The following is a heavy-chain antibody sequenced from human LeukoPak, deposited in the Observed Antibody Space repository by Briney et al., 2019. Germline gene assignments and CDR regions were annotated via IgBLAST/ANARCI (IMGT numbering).Heavy chain of an antibody. D-gene: IGHD3-10*02. CDR2: ISSSGSTI. V-gene: IGHV3-48*03. CDR1: GFTFSSYE. Sequence: GGSLRLSCAASGFTFSSYEMNWLRHAPGKGLEWVSYISSSGSTIYYADSVKGRFTISRDNPKNSLYLQMNSLRAEDTAVYYCAELGITMIGGVWGKGTTVTISS. CDR3: AELGITMIGGV. J-gene: IGHJ6*04.